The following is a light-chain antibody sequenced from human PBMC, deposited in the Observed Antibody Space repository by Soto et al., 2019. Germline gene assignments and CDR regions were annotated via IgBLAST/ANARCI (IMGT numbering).Light chain of an antibody. CDR2: DVS. CDR3: SSYTSSSTYV. Sequence: QSALTQPAFVSGSPGQSITISCTGTNSDVGGYNYVSWYQQHPGKAPKLMIYDVSNRPSGVSNRFSGSKSGYTASLTISGLQAEDEADYYCSSYTSSSTYVFGTGTKLTVL. CDR1: NSDVGGYNY. J-gene: IGLJ1*01. V-gene: IGLV2-14*03.